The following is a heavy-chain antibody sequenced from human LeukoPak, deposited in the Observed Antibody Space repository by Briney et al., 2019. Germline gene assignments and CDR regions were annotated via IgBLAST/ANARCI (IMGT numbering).Heavy chain of an antibody. CDR2: ISYDGSNK. D-gene: IGHD5-12*01. CDR1: GFTFSSYG. J-gene: IGHJ4*02. CDR3: AKLNSGYDSEFDY. Sequence: GRSLRLSCAASGFTFSSYGMHWVRQAPGKGLEWVAVISYDGSNKYYADSVKGRFTISRDNSENTLYLQMNSLRAEDTAVYYCAKLNSGYDSEFDYWGQGTLVTASS. V-gene: IGHV3-30*18.